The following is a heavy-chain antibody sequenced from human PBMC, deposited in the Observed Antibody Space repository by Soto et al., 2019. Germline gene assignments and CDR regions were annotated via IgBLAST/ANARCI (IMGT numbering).Heavy chain of an antibody. J-gene: IGHJ4*02. V-gene: IGHV3-43*01. CDR1: GFTFDDYT. CDR2: ISWDGGIT. D-gene: IGHD5-18*01. CDR3: AKAGAYNYGSYFDY. Sequence: QPWGSLRLSCAASGFTFDDYTMQWVRQAPGKGLEWVSLISWDGGITYYADSVKGRFTISRDNSKNSLYLQMNSLTTEDTALYYCAKAGAYNYGSYFDYWGQGTLVTVSS.